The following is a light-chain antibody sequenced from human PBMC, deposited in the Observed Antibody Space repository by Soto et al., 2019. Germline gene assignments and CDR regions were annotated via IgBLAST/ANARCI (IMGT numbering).Light chain of an antibody. CDR3: QQYNSYSRT. Sequence: DIQMTQSPSTLSASVGYRFTITCRASQSFGRWLAWYQQKPGKAPKLLIYKASILQSGVPSRFSGSGSGTEFTLTISSLQRDDFATYYCQQYNSYSRTFGQGTKVDIK. J-gene: IGKJ1*01. V-gene: IGKV1-5*03. CDR1: QSFGRW. CDR2: KAS.